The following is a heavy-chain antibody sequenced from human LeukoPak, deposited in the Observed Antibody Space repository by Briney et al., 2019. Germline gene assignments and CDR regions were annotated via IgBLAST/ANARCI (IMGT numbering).Heavy chain of an antibody. V-gene: IGHV4-39*07. CDR1: GGSISSSSYY. CDR3: ARGKVRGVRFDY. Sequence: SETLSLTCTVSGGSISSSSYYWGWIRQPPGKGLEWIGSIYYSGSTYYNPSLKSRVTISVDTSKNQSSLKLSSVTAADSAVYYCARGKVRGVRFDYWGQGTLVTVSS. J-gene: IGHJ4*02. CDR2: IYYSGST. D-gene: IGHD3-10*01.